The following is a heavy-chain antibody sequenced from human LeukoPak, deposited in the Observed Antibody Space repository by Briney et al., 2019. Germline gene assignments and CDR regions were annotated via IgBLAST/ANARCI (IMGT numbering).Heavy chain of an antibody. Sequence: GGSLRLSCAASGFTLSDYWMSWVRQAPGKGLEWVANIKQDGSEKYYVDSVKGRFTISRDNAKNTLYLQMNSLRAEDAAVYYCARVIVVSEAFDIWGQGTMVTVSS. CDR2: IKQDGSEK. V-gene: IGHV3-7*04. J-gene: IGHJ3*02. CDR3: ARVIVVSEAFDI. D-gene: IGHD3-22*01. CDR1: GFTLSDYW.